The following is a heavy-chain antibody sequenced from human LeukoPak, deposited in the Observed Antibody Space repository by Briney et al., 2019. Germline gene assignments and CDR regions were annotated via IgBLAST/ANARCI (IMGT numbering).Heavy chain of an antibody. CDR1: GYSFTDYF. CDR2: INPNNGGT. Sequence: GASVKVSCKASGYSFTDYFIHWLRQAPGEGLEWMGWINPNNGGTSYPQKFQGRVTMIRDTSITTAYMELSSLTSDDTAVYHCARDRASLIGPNYFDSWGEGTLVTVSS. D-gene: IGHD3-22*01. J-gene: IGHJ4*02. V-gene: IGHV1-2*02. CDR3: ARDRASLIGPNYFDS.